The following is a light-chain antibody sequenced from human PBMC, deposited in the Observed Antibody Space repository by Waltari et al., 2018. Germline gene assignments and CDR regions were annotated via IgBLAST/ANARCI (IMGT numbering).Light chain of an antibody. J-gene: IGKJ1*01. CDR2: IAS. CDR1: QAVTNK. CDR3: QQYYNWPTT. V-gene: IGKV3-15*01. Sequence: EIVMPQSPATLSVSPGEKATLSCRASQAVTNKLAWYQQKPGQAPRPLIFIASTRATGIPARFSGSGSGTEFTLTISSLQSEDFAVYYCQQYYNWPTTFGQGTRVEVK.